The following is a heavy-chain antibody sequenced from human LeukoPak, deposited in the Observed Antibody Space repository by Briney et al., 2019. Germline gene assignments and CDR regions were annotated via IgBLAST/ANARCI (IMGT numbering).Heavy chain of an antibody. J-gene: IGHJ6*02. D-gene: IGHD6-6*01. V-gene: IGHV3-7*01. CDR1: GFTFSSYW. CDR2: IKQDGSEK. CDR3: ARAGSSSSYYYYGMDV. Sequence: GRSLRLSCAASGFTFSSYWMSWVRQAPGKGLEWVANIKQDGSEKYYVDSVKGRFTISRDNAKNSLYLQMNSLRAEDTAVYYCARAGSSSSYYYYGMDVWGQGTTVTVSS.